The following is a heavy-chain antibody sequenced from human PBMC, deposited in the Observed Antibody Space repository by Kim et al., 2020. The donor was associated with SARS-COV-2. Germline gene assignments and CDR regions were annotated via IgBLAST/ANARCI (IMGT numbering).Heavy chain of an antibody. D-gene: IGHD6-13*01. CDR2: MNPNSCNT. J-gene: IGHJ6*03. V-gene: IGHV1-8*01. Sequence: ASVKVSCKASGYTFTSYDINWVRQATGQGLEWMGWMNPNSCNTGYAQKFQGRVTMTRNTSISTAYMELSSLRSEDTAVYYCARGFRAAAGPFYYYYYMDVWGKGTTVTDSS. CDR3: ARGFRAAAGPFYYYYYMDV. CDR1: GYTFTSYD.